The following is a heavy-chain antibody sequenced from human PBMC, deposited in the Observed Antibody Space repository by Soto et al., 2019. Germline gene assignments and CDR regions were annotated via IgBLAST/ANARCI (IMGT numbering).Heavy chain of an antibody. Sequence: SETLSLTCAVSGGSISSSNWWSWVRQPPGKGLEWIGEIYHSGSTNYNPSLKSRVTISVDKSKNQFSLKLSSVTAADTAVYYCARDLELPSGPNWFDPWGQGTLVTVSS. CDR2: IYHSGST. CDR3: ARDLELPSGPNWFDP. CDR1: GGSISSSNW. J-gene: IGHJ5*02. V-gene: IGHV4-4*02. D-gene: IGHD1-7*01.